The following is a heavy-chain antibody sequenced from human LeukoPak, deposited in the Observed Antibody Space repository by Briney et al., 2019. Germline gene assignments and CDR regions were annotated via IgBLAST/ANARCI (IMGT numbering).Heavy chain of an antibody. J-gene: IGHJ5*02. CDR3: ARDSYNWNVDAFDP. V-gene: IGHV4-34*01. CDR2: INHSGST. D-gene: IGHD1-20*01. Sequence: PSETLSLTCAVYGGSFSDYYWSWIRQPPGKGLEWIGEINHSGSTDYNPSLKSRVTISIDKSKNHFSLKLTSVIAADTAIYYCARDSYNWNVDAFDPWGQGTLVTVSS. CDR1: GGSFSDYY.